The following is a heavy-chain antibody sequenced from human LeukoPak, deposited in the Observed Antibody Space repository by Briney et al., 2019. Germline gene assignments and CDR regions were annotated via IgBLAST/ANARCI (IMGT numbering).Heavy chain of an antibody. CDR3: AREVQYLGPVWYFDL. D-gene: IGHD4-11*01. CDR2: IWYDGSNE. V-gene: IGHV3-33*01. CDR1: GFTFQNYG. Sequence: GGSLRLSCAASGFTFQNYGMNWVSQAPGKGLEWVALIWYDGSNEYYADSLKGRLTISRDNSKSTLYLQIDSLRADDTAVYYCAREVQYLGPVWYFDLWGRGTLVTVSS. J-gene: IGHJ2*01.